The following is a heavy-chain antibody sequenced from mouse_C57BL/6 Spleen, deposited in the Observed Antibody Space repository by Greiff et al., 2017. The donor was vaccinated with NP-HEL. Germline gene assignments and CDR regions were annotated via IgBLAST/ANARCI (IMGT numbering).Heavy chain of an antibody. J-gene: IGHJ2*01. V-gene: IGHV3-1*01. CDR3: ARENSNHIFDY. Sequence: EVKLVESGPGMVKPSQSLSLTCTVTGYSITSGYDWHWIRHFPGNKLEWMGYISYSGSTNYNPSLKSRISITQDTSKNHFFLKLNSVTTEDTATYYCARENSNHIFDYWGQGTTLTVSS. CDR1: GYSITSGYD. D-gene: IGHD2-5*01. CDR2: ISYSGST.